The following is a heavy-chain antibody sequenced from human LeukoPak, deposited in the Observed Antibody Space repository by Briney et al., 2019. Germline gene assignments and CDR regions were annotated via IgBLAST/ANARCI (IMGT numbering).Heavy chain of an antibody. CDR3: ARARESMATAGSYFDY. J-gene: IGHJ4*02. CDR2: IWHSGHT. V-gene: IGHV4-30-2*01. D-gene: IGHD6-13*01. CDR1: GGPISRGHYS. Sequence: PSQTPAPTRAVSGGPISRGHYSRSSTRQPPGSGLEWIGYIWHSGHTNYNPSVRSRVTISLARSNSQFSLRLSSVTAADTAVYYCARARESMATAGSYFDYWGQGTLVTVSS.